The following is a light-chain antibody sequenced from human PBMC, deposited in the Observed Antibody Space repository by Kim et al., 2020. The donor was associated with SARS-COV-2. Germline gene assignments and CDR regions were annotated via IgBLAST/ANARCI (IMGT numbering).Light chain of an antibody. CDR1: QSVLYRSNNKNY. CDR2: WAS. CDR3: QKYYGTPIT. Sequence: IVMTQSPDSLAVSLGERATINCKSSQSVLYRSNNKNYLAWYQQKPGQPPKLLIYWASTRESGVPDRFSGSGSGTDFTLTISSLQAEDVAVYYCQKYYGTPITCGKGTRLEIK. V-gene: IGKV4-1*01. J-gene: IGKJ5*01.